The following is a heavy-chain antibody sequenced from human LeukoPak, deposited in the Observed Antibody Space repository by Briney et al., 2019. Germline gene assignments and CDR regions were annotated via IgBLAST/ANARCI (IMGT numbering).Heavy chain of an antibody. CDR1: GGSISSYY. CDR2: IYYSGST. V-gene: IGHV4-59*12. CDR3: ARDRAAYGFYYYMDV. D-gene: IGHD2-21*01. J-gene: IGHJ6*03. Sequence: PSETLSLTCTVSGGSISSYYWSWIRQPPGKGLEWIGYIYYSGSTNYNPSLKSRVTISIDTSKNHFSLRLSSVTAADTALYYCARDRAAYGFYYYMDVWGKGTTVTISS.